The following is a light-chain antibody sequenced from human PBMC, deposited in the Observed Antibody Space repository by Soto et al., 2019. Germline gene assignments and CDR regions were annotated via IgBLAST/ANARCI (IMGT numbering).Light chain of an antibody. Sequence: QSVLTQPASVSGSPGQSITISCTGTSSDVGSYKLVSWYQQHPGKAPKLMIYEVIKRPSGVSNRFSGSKSGNTASLTISGLQAEDEADYYCCSYAGSSTWVFGGGTQLTVL. J-gene: IGLJ3*02. CDR3: CSYAGSSTWV. CDR2: EVI. V-gene: IGLV2-23*02. CDR1: SSDVGSYKL.